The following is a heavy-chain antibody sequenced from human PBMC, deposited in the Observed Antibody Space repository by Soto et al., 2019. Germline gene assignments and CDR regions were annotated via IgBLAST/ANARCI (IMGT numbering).Heavy chain of an antibody. CDR1: GFSFSIYA. Sequence: PGGSLRLSCAAFGFSFSIYAMNWVRQAPGKGLEWVSGISGGGGSTYHADSVKGRFTISRDNSKNTLYLQMNSLRAEDTAVYYCAKDPTSYDSSAQFDSWGQGTLVTVSS. V-gene: IGHV3-23*01. CDR3: AKDPTSYDSSAQFDS. D-gene: IGHD3-22*01. J-gene: IGHJ4*02. CDR2: ISGGGGST.